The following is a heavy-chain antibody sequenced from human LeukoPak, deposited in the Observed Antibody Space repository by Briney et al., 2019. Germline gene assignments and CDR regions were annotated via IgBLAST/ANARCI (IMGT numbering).Heavy chain of an antibody. V-gene: IGHV3-23*01. CDR1: GFTFSSYA. CDR2: ISGSGGST. J-gene: IGHJ4*02. Sequence: GGSLRLSCAASGFTFSSYAMSWVRQAPGKGLEWVSAISGSGGSTYYADSVKGRFTISRDNSKNTLYLQMNSLRAEDTAVYYCARDASGYSGYDVFFDYWGQGALVTVSS. CDR3: ARDASGYSGYDVFFDY. D-gene: IGHD5-12*01.